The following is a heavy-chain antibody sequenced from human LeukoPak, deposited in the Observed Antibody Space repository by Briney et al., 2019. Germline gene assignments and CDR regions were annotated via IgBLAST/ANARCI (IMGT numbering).Heavy chain of an antibody. Sequence: GGSLRLSCAAAGFTFSSYAVSWVRQAPGKRLERVSRIIATGGSTYYADSVKGRFAISRDNSKNTLYLQLNSLRVEDTAVYYCAKGRTSGWDQDAFDIWGQGTMVTVSS. CDR1: GFTFSSYA. J-gene: IGHJ3*02. CDR3: AKGRTSGWDQDAFDI. V-gene: IGHV3-23*01. D-gene: IGHD6-19*01. CDR2: IIATGGST.